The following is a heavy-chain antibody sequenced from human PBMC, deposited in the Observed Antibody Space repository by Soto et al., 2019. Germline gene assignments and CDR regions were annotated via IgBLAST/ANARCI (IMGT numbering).Heavy chain of an antibody. CDR1: GGTFSSYT. Sequence: SVKVSCKASGGTFSSYTISWVRQAPGQGLEWMGRIITIFGTANYAQKFQGRVTITADESTSTAYMELSSLRSEDTAVYYCARDRRCSSTSCYAGRGYYYGMDVWGQGTTVTVSS. J-gene: IGHJ6*02. CDR3: ARDRRCSSTSCYAGRGYYYGMDV. CDR2: IITIFGTA. V-gene: IGHV1-69*13. D-gene: IGHD2-2*01.